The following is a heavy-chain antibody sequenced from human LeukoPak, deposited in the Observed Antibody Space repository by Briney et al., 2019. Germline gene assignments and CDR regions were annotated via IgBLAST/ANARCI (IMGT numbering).Heavy chain of an antibody. CDR3: ARDLDYFDRSGYYFNGMDY. J-gene: IGHJ4*02. CDR2: ISAHNGDT. CDR1: GYTFTKYG. Sequence: ASVKVSCKASGYTFTKYGISWVRQAPGRGLEWMGWISAHNGDTNSAQNLQGRVTLTTDTSTTTAYMELRTLRSDDTAVYYCARDLDYFDRSGYYFNGMDYWGQGTLVTVSS. D-gene: IGHD3-22*01. V-gene: IGHV1-18*01.